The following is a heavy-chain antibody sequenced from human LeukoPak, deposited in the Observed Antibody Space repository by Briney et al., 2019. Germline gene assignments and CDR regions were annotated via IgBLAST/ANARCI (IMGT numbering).Heavy chain of an antibody. D-gene: IGHD3-22*01. J-gene: IGHJ2*01. CDR1: NDSISSGDYY. CDR2: IFHRGGT. Sequence: SETLPLTCTVSNDSISSGDYYWNWIRQPPGKGLEWIGYIFHRGGTSYNPFLKSRILFSVDTSQNQFSLKLNSVTAADTAVYYCARDPDYYDSSGSSGYFDLWGRGTLVTVSS. CDR3: ARDPDYYDSSGSSGYFDL. V-gene: IGHV4-30-4*01.